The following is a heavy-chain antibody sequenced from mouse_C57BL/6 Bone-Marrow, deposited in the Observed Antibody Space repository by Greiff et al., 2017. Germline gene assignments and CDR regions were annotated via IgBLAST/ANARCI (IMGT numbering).Heavy chain of an antibody. Sequence: QVQLQQPGAELVMPGASVKLSCKASGYTFTSYWMHWVKQRPGQGLEWIGEIDPSDSYTNYNQTFKDKSNLTVDKSSSTAYMLLSSLTSEDSSVYYCSRPDYYCSSPYGYIDVWGTGTTVTVAS. CDR2: IDPSDSYT. CDR3: SRPDYYCSSPYGYIDV. V-gene: IGHV1-69*01. J-gene: IGHJ1*03. CDR1: GYTFTSYW. D-gene: IGHD1-1*01.